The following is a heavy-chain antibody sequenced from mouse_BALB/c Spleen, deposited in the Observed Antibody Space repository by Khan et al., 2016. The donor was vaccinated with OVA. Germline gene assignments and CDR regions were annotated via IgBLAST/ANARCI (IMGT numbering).Heavy chain of an antibody. CDR2: INTYTGEP. V-gene: IGHV9-1*02. D-gene: IGHD6-2*01. CDR1: GYTFKNHG. J-gene: IGHJ1*01. Sequence: QIQLVQSGPELKKPGETVKISCKASGYTFKNHGMNWVKQAPGKGLKWMGWINTYTGEPTYADDFKGRFVFSLETSASTAYLQISNLKNEDMTTYFCARISSYWYSDVWGAGTTVTVSS. CDR3: ARISSYWYSDV.